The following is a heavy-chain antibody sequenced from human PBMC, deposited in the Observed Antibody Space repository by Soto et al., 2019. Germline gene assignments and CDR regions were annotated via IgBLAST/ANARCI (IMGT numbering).Heavy chain of an antibody. CDR1: GYTFGDCA. V-gene: IGHV3-49*03. Sequence: GGSLRLSCTATGYTFGDCAVGWFRQAPGKGLEWAGFIRSKVYGGAAEYAASVKGRFTMSRDDSKSIAFLQMNSLKTEDTAVYYCTRDDYNAAYAMDVWGRGT. D-gene: IGHD4-4*01. J-gene: IGHJ6*02. CDR3: TRDDYNAAYAMDV. CDR2: IRSKVYGGAA.